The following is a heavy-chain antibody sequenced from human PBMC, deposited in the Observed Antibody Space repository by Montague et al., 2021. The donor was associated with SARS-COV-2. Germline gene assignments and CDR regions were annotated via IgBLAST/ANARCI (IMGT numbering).Heavy chain of an antibody. Sequence: PALVKPTQTLTLTCTLSGLPLSTSGLCVGWIRQPPGKALEWLALTYWDDDKYYSPSLKTRLSISKDASKNQVVLTMANMEPVDTATYYCARIPNDSWYVSYFDYWGQGILVTVSS. J-gene: IGHJ4*02. CDR3: ARIPNDSWYVSYFDY. CDR2: TYWDDDK. V-gene: IGHV2-70*01. CDR1: GLPLSTSGLC. D-gene: IGHD6-13*01.